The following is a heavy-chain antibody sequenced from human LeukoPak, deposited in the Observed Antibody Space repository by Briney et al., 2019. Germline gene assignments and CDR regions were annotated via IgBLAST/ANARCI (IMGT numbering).Heavy chain of an antibody. Sequence: GGSLRLSCAASGFTFSDYYMSWIRQAPRKGLEWVSYISSSSSYTNYAYSVKGRFTISRDNAKNSLYLQMNSLRAEDTAVYYCARELSAAPDYWGQGTLVTVSS. D-gene: IGHD3-10*01. CDR1: GFTFSDYY. CDR3: ARELSAAPDY. CDR2: ISSSSSYT. V-gene: IGHV3-11*06. J-gene: IGHJ4*02.